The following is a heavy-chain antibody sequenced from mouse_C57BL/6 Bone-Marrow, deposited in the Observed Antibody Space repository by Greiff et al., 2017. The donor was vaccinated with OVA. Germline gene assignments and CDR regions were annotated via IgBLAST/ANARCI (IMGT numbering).Heavy chain of an antibody. CDR2: IYPGSGNT. Sequence: QVQLKESGAELVRPGASVKLSCKASGYTFTDYYINWVKQRPGQGLEWIARIYPGSGNTYYNEKFKGKATLTAEKSSSTAYMQLSSLTSEDSAVYFCARMDDYDGSFDYWGQGTTLTVSS. CDR3: ARMDDYDGSFDY. CDR1: GYTFTDYY. V-gene: IGHV1-76*01. D-gene: IGHD2-4*01. J-gene: IGHJ2*01.